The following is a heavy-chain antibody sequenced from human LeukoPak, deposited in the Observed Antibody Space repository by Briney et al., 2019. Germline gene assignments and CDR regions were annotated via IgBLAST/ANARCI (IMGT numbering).Heavy chain of an antibody. D-gene: IGHD1-1*01. J-gene: IGHJ5*02. CDR3: VRMGGSNWNREVNWFDP. CDR1: GFTFSTYW. Sequence: GGSLRLSCAASGFTFSTYWMSWVRQAPGKGLEWVANIRQDGSDKYYVDSVKGRFTISRDNAQNSVYLQMASLRAEDTAVYYCVRMGGSNWNREVNWFDPWGQGTLVTVSS. CDR2: IRQDGSDK. V-gene: IGHV3-7*01.